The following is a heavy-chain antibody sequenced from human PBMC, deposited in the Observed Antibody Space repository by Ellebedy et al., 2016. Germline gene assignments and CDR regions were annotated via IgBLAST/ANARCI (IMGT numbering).Heavy chain of an antibody. CDR1: GFSFSSYA. CDR3: AKCRHINGCLLDY. V-gene: IGHV3-23*01. D-gene: IGHD6-19*01. J-gene: IGHJ4*02. Sequence: GESLKISCAASGFSFSSYAMSWVRQAPGKGPEWVSTITGGGDRTIYADSVKGRFTISRDSSKNTLYLDMDSLRAEDTAIYYCAKCRHINGCLLDYWGQGTLVTVSS. CDR2: ITGGGDRT.